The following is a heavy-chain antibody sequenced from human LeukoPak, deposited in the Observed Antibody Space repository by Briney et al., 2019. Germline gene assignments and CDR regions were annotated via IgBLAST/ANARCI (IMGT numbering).Heavy chain of an antibody. CDR2: IIPIFGTA. CDR1: GGTFSSYA. V-gene: IGHV1-69*05. D-gene: IGHD6-19*01. Sequence: GSSVKVSCKASGGTFSSYAISWVRQAPGQGLEWMGGIIPIFGTANYAQKFQGRVTITTDESTSTAYMELSSLRPEDTAVYYCARDIHSSGWRDWYFDLWGRGTLVTVSS. J-gene: IGHJ2*01. CDR3: ARDIHSSGWRDWYFDL.